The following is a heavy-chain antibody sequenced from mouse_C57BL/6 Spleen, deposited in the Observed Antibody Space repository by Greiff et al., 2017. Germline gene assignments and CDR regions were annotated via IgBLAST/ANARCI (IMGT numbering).Heavy chain of an antibody. CDR3: ARKIGNGSRWYFDG. Sequence: QVQLQQPGAELVKPGASVKLSCKASGYTFTSYWMQWVKQRPGQGLEWIGEIDPSDSYTNYNQKFKGKATLTVDTSSSTAYMQLSRLTSEDSAVYYCARKIGNGSRWYFDGWGTGTTVTVSS. D-gene: IGHD1-1*01. V-gene: IGHV1-50*01. CDR2: IDPSDSYT. J-gene: IGHJ1*03. CDR1: GYTFTSYW.